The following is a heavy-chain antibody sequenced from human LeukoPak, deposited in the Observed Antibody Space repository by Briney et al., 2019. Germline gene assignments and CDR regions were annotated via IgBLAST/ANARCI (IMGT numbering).Heavy chain of an antibody. Sequence: PGGSLRLSCAASGFTFSTYGMHWVRQAPGKGLEWVADIAHDASIIYYADSVKGRFTISRDNSKNTLYLQMNSLRDEDTAVYHCAKDWGPWDSCPDSWGQGTLVTVSS. J-gene: IGHJ4*02. D-gene: IGHD2-2*01. V-gene: IGHV3-30*18. CDR1: GFTFSTYG. CDR3: AKDWGPWDSCPDS. CDR2: IAHDASII.